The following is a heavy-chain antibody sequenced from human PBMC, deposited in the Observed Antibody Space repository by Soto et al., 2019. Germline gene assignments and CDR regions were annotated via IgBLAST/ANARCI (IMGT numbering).Heavy chain of an antibody. CDR1: GFTVSSNY. CDR2: IYSGGST. CDR3: ARDSPLTSATAFDI. J-gene: IGHJ3*02. V-gene: IGHV3-53*01. Sequence: PGGYLRLSCAASGFTVSSNYMSWVRQAPGKGLEWVSVIYSGGSTYYADSVKGRFTISRDSSKNTVYLQINSLGAEDTAVYYCARDSPLTSATAFDIWGLGTVVTVAS.